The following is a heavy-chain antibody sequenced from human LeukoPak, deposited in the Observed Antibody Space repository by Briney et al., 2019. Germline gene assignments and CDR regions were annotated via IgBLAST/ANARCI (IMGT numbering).Heavy chain of an antibody. CDR3: AKDPGLRGSPGPFDI. V-gene: IGHV3-23*01. J-gene: IGHJ3*02. D-gene: IGHD1-26*01. CDR2: ISGSGGST. Sequence: GGSLRLSCAASGFTFSSYAMSWVRQAPGKGLEWVSAISGSGGSTYYADSVKGRFTISRDNSKNTLYLQMNSLRADDTATYYCAKDPGLRGSPGPFDIWGQGTMVTVSS. CDR1: GFTFSSYA.